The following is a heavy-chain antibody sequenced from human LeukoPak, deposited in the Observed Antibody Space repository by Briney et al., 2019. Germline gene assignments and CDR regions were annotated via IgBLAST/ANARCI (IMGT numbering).Heavy chain of an antibody. Sequence: ASVKVSCKASGYTFTSYGISWVRQAPGQGLEWMGWISAYNGNTKYAQKLQGRVTMTTDTSTSTAYMELRSLRSDDTAVYYCARDQSLIGDFDYWGQGTLVTVSS. D-gene: IGHD3-22*01. J-gene: IGHJ4*02. V-gene: IGHV1-18*01. CDR2: ISAYNGNT. CDR3: ARDQSLIGDFDY. CDR1: GYTFTSYG.